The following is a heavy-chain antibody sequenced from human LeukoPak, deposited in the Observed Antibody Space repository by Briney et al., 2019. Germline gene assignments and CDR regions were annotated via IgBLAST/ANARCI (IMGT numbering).Heavy chain of an antibody. Sequence: SETLSLTCTVSGTSMNTYYWSWVRQPPGKGLEWLGYIYYTGSTKYNPSLKSRVTISVDTSKNQFSLKLSSVTAADTAVYYCARIRSHRTRYFDYWGQGTLVPVSS. D-gene: IGHD1-1*01. J-gene: IGHJ4*02. CDR3: ARIRSHRTRYFDY. CDR1: GTSMNTYY. CDR2: IYYTGST. V-gene: IGHV4-59*12.